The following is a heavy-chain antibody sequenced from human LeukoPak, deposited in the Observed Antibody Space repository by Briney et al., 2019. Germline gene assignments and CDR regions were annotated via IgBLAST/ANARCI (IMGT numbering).Heavy chain of an antibody. J-gene: IGHJ4*02. CDR2: ISSSGSTI. Sequence: HTGGSLRLSCAASGFTFSSYEMNWVRQAPGKGLEWVSYISSSGSTIYYADSVKGRFTISRDNAKNSLYLQMNSLRAEDTAIYYCATYRQVLLPFESWGQGTLVTVSS. CDR1: GFTFSSYE. CDR3: ATYRQVLLPFES. D-gene: IGHD2-8*02. V-gene: IGHV3-48*03.